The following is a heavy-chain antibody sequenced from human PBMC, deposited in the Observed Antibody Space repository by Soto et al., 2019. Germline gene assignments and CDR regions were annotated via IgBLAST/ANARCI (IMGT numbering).Heavy chain of an antibody. CDR1: GGSFNSGDYH. CDR2: IYYSGGT. D-gene: IGHD3-22*01. Sequence: PSETLSLTCTVSGGSFNSGDYHWNWIRQSPEKGLEWIGYIYYSGGTYYNPSLKSRLLISVDPYKNKFSLTLSSVTAADTAVYYCAVYSGYSNYFFDAWGPGNLVTVSS. V-gene: IGHV4-30-4*01. CDR3: AVYSGYSNYFFDA. J-gene: IGHJ4*02.